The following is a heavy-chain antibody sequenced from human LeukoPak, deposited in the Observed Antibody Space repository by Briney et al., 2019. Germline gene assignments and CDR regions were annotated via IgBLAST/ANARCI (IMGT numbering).Heavy chain of an antibody. J-gene: IGHJ6*04. D-gene: IGHD2-21*01. CDR1: GFTFSSYA. CDR3: ARPGCGGNCYYRMDV. CDR2: VSDSGTRT. Sequence: GGSLRLSCAASGFTFSSYAMTWVRQAPGKGLEWVPAVSDSGTRTFYADSAKGRFAISRDNSRNTLFLQMNSLRADDTAVYYCARPGCGGNCYYRMDVWGKGTTVTVSS. V-gene: IGHV3-23*01.